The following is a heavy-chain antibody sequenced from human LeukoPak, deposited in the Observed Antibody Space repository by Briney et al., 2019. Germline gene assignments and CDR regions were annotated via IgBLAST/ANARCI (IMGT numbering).Heavy chain of an antibody. J-gene: IGHJ4*02. V-gene: IGHV4-61*02. CDR1: GGSISSGSYY. CDR3: ARSFVVAARYFDY. CDR2: IYTSGST. D-gene: IGHD6-6*01. Sequence: SETLSLTCTVSGGSISSGSYYWSWIRQPAGKGLEWIGRIYTSGSTNYNPSLKSRVTISVETSKNQFSLKLSSVTAADTAVYYCARSFVVAARYFDYWGQGTLVTVSS.